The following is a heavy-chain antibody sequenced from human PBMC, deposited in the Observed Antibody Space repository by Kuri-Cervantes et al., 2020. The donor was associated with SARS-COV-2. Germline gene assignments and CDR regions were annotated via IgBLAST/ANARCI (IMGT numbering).Heavy chain of an antibody. CDR2: IIPIFGTA. J-gene: IGHJ4*02. CDR3: AAYYDSSGYPPLAY. Sequence: SVKVSCKASGYTFTSYDINWVRQAPGQGLEWMGGIIPIFGTANYAQKFQGRVTITADKSTSTAYMELSSLRSEDTAVYYCAAYYDSSGYPPLAYWGQGTLVTVSS. D-gene: IGHD3-22*01. V-gene: IGHV1-69*06. CDR1: GYTFTSYD.